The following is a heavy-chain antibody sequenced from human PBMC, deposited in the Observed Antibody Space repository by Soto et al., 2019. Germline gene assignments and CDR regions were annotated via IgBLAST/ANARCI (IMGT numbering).Heavy chain of an antibody. Sequence: EVQLLGSGGGLVQPGGSLRLSCVGSGFTFSTYWMNWVRQAPGKGLEWVANINPDGNVGTDVDSVRGRFTTSRNNAKNSLYLQKNSLRADDTAVYFCAGWGGHDYNYWGQGIMVTVSS. V-gene: IGHV3-7*03. CDR1: GFTFSTYW. D-gene: IGHD4-4*01. J-gene: IGHJ4*02. CDR2: INPDGNVG. CDR3: AGWGGHDYNY.